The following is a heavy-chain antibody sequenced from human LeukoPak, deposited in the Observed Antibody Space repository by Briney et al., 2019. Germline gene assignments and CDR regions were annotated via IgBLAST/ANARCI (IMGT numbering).Heavy chain of an antibody. Sequence: SETLSLTCAVSGGSISTNNWWTWVRQPPGKGLEWIGEIHHSGSTDYNPSLKSRVTISPDKSKNQFSLTLTSVTAADTAVYFCARAPLSGTYYTDAFDIWGQGTMVAVSS. CDR1: GGSISTNNW. CDR3: ARAPLSGTYYTDAFDI. V-gene: IGHV4-4*02. CDR2: IHHSGST. J-gene: IGHJ3*02. D-gene: IGHD1-26*01.